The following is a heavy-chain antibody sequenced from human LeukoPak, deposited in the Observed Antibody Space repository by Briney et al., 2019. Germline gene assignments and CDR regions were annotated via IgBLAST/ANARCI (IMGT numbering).Heavy chain of an antibody. D-gene: IGHD4-17*01. J-gene: IGHJ6*02. Sequence: GGSLRLSCEASGFTFSSYDMHWVRQATGKGLGWVSTVGTASDTYYPGSVKGRFTISRENAKNSLYLQMNSLRAGGTAVYYCARGNYGDYRHGMDVWGQGTTATVSS. V-gene: IGHV3-13*01. CDR1: GFTFSSYD. CDR3: ARGNYGDYRHGMDV. CDR2: VGTASDT.